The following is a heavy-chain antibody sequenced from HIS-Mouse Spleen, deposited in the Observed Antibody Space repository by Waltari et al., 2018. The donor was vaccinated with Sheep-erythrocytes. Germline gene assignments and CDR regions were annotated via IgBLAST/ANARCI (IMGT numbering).Heavy chain of an antibody. J-gene: IGHJ4*02. CDR1: GGSISSSRYY. D-gene: IGHD3-22*01. V-gene: IGHV4-39*01. CDR3: ARLYYYDSSGYYFDY. Sequence: QLQLQESCPGLVKPSETLSLTCTVSGGSISSSRYYWGWIRQPPGKGLEWIGSIYYSGSTYYTPSLKGRVTLSVDTSKNQFALKLSAVTAADTAVYYCARLYYYDSSGYYFDYXXQGTLVTVSS. CDR2: IYYSGST.